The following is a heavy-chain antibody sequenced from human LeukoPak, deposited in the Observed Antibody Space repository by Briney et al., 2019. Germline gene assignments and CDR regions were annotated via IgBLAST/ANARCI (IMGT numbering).Heavy chain of an antibody. Sequence: PGRSLRLSCAASGFTFSSYAMHWVRQAPGKGLEWVAVISYDGSNKYYADSVKGRFTISRDNSKNTLYLQMNSLRAEDTAVYYCAKDRPYSSSSDRFDYWGQGTLVTVSS. D-gene: IGHD6-6*01. J-gene: IGHJ4*02. CDR3: AKDRPYSSSSDRFDY. V-gene: IGHV3-30-3*01. CDR2: ISYDGSNK. CDR1: GFTFSSYA.